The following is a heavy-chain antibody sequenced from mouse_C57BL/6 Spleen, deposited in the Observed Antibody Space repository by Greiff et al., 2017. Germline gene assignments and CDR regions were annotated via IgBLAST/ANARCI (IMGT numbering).Heavy chain of an antibody. Sequence: VQLQQSGPGLVQPSQSLSITCTVSGFSLTSYGVHWVRQSPGKGLEWLGVIWSGGSTDYNAAFISRLSISKDNSKSQVFFKMNSLQADDTAIYYCARNGDYDAYAMDDWGQGTSVTVSS. CDR1: GFSLTSYG. CDR2: IWSGGST. V-gene: IGHV2-2*01. D-gene: IGHD2-4*01. CDR3: ARNGDYDAYAMDD. J-gene: IGHJ4*01.